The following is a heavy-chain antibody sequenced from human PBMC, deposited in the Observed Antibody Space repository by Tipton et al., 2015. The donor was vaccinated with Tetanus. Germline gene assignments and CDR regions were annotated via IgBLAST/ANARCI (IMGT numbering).Heavy chain of an antibody. J-gene: IGHJ2*01. Sequence: SLRLSCAASGLTFSSYALSWVRQPPGKGLEWVSSITSGGNIPYYADSVRGRFTISRDNSRDTLYLHMDSLRAEDTAVYYCAKDLSPNLGFDLWGRGTLVTVSS. CDR2: ITSGGNIP. D-gene: IGHD1-14*01. CDR3: AKDLSPNLGFDL. CDR1: GLTFSSYA. V-gene: IGHV3-23*01.